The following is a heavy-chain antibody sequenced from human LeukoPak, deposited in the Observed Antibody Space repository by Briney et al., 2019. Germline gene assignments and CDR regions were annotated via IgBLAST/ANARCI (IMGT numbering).Heavy chain of an antibody. Sequence: SETLSLTCTVSGGSISSGGYYWSWIRQHPGKGLEWIGYIYYSGRTYYNPSLKSRVTISVDTSKDQFSLKLSSVTAADTAVCYCASGYNYQIDYWGQGTLVTVSS. J-gene: IGHJ4*02. CDR3: ASGYNYQIDY. D-gene: IGHD5-24*01. CDR1: GGSISSGGYY. V-gene: IGHV4-31*03. CDR2: IYYSGRT.